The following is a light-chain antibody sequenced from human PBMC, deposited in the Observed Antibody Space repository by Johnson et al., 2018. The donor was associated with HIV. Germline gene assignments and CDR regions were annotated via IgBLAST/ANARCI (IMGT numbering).Light chain of an antibody. Sequence: QSVLTQPPSVSAAPGQKVTISCSGSSSNIGNNYVSWYQQLPGTAPKLLIYENNKRPSGIPDRFSGSKSGTSATLGITGLQNGDEADYYCGRWDDSLSFYVFGTGTKVTVL. J-gene: IGLJ1*01. CDR3: GRWDDSLSFYV. CDR1: SSNIGNNY. V-gene: IGLV1-51*02. CDR2: ENN.